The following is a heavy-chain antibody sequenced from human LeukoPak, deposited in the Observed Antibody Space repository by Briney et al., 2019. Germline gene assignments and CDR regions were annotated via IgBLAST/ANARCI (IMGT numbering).Heavy chain of an antibody. CDR1: GGSISSYY. D-gene: IGHD2-2*01. Sequence: SETLSLTCTVSGGSISSYYWSWIRQPAGKGLEWIGRIYTSGSTNYNPSLKSRVTMSVDTSKNQFSLKLSSVTAADMAVYYCARATGSSDIVVVPADDAFDIWGQGTMVTVSS. CDR2: IYTSGST. V-gene: IGHV4-4*07. J-gene: IGHJ3*02. CDR3: ARATGSSDIVVVPADDAFDI.